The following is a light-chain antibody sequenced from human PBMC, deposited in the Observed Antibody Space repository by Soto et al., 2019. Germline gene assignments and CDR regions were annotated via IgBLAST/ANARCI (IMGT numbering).Light chain of an antibody. CDR2: EVN. CDR1: SSDVNNYNR. Sequence: QSVLTQPPSVSGSPGQSVTISCTGTSSDVNNYNRVSWYQQPPGTAPKLMIYEVNNRPSGVPDRFSGSKSGNTASLTISGLQAEDEAAYYCSSYTSSNTYVFGTGTKVTVL. J-gene: IGLJ1*01. CDR3: SSYTSSNTYV. V-gene: IGLV2-18*02.